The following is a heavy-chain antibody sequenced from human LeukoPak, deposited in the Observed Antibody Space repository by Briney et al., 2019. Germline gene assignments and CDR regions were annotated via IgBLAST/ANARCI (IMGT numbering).Heavy chain of an antibody. V-gene: IGHV4-39*07. CDR2: IYYSGST. D-gene: IGHD3-22*01. CDR1: GGSISSSSYY. J-gene: IGHJ3*02. CDR3: ARGRGYYDSSGYYYGAFDI. Sequence: SETLSLTCTVSGGSISSSSYYWGWIRQPPGKGLEWIGSIYYSGSTYYNPSLKSRVTISVDTSKNQFSLKLSSVTAADTAVYYCARGRGYYDSSGYYYGAFDIWGQGTMVTVSS.